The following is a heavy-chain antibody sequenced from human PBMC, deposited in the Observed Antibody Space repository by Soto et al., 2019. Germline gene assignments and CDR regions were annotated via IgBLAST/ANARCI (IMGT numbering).Heavy chain of an antibody. D-gene: IGHD5-18*01. CDR2: ISPSGGST. J-gene: IGHJ4*02. Sequence: QVQLVQSGAEVKNPGASVKVSCKASGYIFTSHYMHWVRQAPGQGLEWLGIISPSGGSTTYAQKFQGGVTMTRDTFTSTVYMDLSSLRSEDTAVYYCARERDTAFDYWGQGTLVTVSS. V-gene: IGHV1-46*03. CDR3: ARERDTAFDY. CDR1: GYIFTSHY.